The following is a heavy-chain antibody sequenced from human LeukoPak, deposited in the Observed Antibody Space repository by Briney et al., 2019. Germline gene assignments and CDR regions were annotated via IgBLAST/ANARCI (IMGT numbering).Heavy chain of an antibody. D-gene: IGHD6-19*01. CDR1: GFTFSSYA. CDR2: MSDSGGKT. CDR3: AQTLSGSGV. J-gene: IGHJ4*02. Sequence: GGSLRLSCEASGFTFSSYAMSWVRQAPGKGLEWVSSMSDSGGKTYYADSVKGRFTISRDNSKNTLYLQMNSLKADDTAIYYCAQTLSGSGVWGQGTLVTVSS. V-gene: IGHV3-23*01.